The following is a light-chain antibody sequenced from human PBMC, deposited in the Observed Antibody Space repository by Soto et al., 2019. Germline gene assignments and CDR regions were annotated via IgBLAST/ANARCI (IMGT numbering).Light chain of an antibody. Sequence: IVMTQSPDSLAASLGERATINCKSSQSVLYSSNNRNYLALYQQKPGQPPKLLIYWASTRESGVPDRFSGSGSGTDFTLTISCLQSEDGAVYYCQQYYSYPGTFGQGTKVEIK. CDR3: QQYYSYPGT. V-gene: IGKV4-1*01. CDR2: WAS. CDR1: QSVLYSSNNRNY. J-gene: IGKJ1*01.